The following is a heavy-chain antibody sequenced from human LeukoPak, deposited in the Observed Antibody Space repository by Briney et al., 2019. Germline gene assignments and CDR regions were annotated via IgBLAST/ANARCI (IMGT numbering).Heavy chain of an antibody. CDR3: ARLEPAAAFNY. D-gene: IGHD6-25*01. CDR2: IYYSGST. Sequence: NPSETLSLTCTVSGGSISTYYWNWFRQPPGKGLEWIGYIYYSGSTNYNPSLKSRVTISADSSKNQLSLRLSSVTAADTAVYYCARLEPAAAFNYWGQGALVTVSS. J-gene: IGHJ4*02. V-gene: IGHV4-59*08. CDR1: GGSISTYY.